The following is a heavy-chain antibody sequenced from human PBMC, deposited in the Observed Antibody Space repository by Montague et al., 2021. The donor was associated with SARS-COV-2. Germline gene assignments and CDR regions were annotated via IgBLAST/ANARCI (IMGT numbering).Heavy chain of an antibody. Sequence: SETLSLTCAVYGGSFSGYNWGWVRQSPGKGLEWIGQINDSVVTNYNPSLKSRVTISLDTSKNQFSLKLSSVTAADTAVYYCARGVPGYWGQGTLVTVSS. D-gene: IGHD4/OR15-4a*01. CDR1: GGSFSGYN. CDR2: INDSVVT. CDR3: ARGVPGY. V-gene: IGHV4-34*01. J-gene: IGHJ4*02.